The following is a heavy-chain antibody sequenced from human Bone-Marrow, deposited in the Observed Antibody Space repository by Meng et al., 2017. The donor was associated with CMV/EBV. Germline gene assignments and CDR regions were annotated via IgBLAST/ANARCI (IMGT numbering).Heavy chain of an antibody. CDR1: GFTFSSYW. CDR2: IKQDGSEK. CDR3: ARDLERGLPDY. Sequence: GGSLRLSCAASGFTFSSYWMSWVRQAPGKGLEWVANIKQDGSEKYYVDSVKGRFTISRDNAKNSLYLQMNSLRAEDTAAYYCARDLERGLPDYWGQGTLVTVSS. V-gene: IGHV3-7*01. J-gene: IGHJ4*02.